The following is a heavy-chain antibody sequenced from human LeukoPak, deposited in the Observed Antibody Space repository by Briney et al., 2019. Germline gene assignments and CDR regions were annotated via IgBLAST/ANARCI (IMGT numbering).Heavy chain of an antibody. D-gene: IGHD2-8*01. V-gene: IGHV4-39*07. CDR3: ARLHPNGPDEY. CDR2: ISYDGRR. CDR1: GAFIRSSAGYR. Sequence: SEPLSLTCAVSGAFIRSSAGYRWGWIRQPPGKGLEWIGQISYDGRREYNPSLRSRVTISLDTSKNQFSLKMTSVTAADAAVFYCARLHPNGPDEYWGRGTLVAVSS. J-gene: IGHJ4*02.